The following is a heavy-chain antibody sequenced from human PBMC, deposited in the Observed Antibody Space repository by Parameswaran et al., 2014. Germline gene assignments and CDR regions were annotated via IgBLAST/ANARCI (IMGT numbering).Heavy chain of an antibody. V-gene: IGHV6-1*01. D-gene: IGHD6-19*01. CDR2: TYYRSKWYN. CDR1: ISVA. CDR3: ARDRDSVWGSPEYGMDV. J-gene: IGHJ6*02. Sequence: ISVARWIRQSPSRGLEWLGRTYYRSKWYNDYEVSVKSRIAINPDTFKNQFSLQLNSVTPEDTAVYYCARDRDSVWGSPEYGMDVWGQGTTVTVSS.